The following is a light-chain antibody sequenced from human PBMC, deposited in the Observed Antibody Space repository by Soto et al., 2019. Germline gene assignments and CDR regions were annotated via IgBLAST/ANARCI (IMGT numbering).Light chain of an antibody. CDR1: QGISSY. Sequence: DIQLTQSPSFLSASVGDRVTITCRASQGISSYLAWYQQNPGKAPKLLIYAASTLKSGVPSRFSGSGSGTEFTLTISSLQPEDFATYYCQQPNGLTFGGGTKVEIK. J-gene: IGKJ4*01. CDR2: AAS. CDR3: QQPNGLT. V-gene: IGKV1-9*01.